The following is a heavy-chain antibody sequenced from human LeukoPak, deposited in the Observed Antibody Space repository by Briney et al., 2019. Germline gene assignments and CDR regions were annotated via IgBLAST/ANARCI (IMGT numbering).Heavy chain of an antibody. CDR1: GFTFSNAW. CDR3: TTEGTTVTIP. Sequence: GGSLRLSCAASGFTFSNAWMSWVRQAPGKGLEWVRRIKSKTDGGTTDYAAPVKGRFTISRDDSKNTLYPQMNSLKTEDTAVYYCTTEGTTVTIPWGQGTLVTVSS. CDR2: IKSKTDGGTT. D-gene: IGHD4-17*01. J-gene: IGHJ4*02. V-gene: IGHV3-15*01.